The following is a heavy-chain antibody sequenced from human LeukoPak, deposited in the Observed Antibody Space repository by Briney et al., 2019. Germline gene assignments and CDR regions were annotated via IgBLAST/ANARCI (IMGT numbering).Heavy chain of an antibody. CDR3: ARAHDSSGYYPPDY. V-gene: IGHV3-48*04. Sequence: GGSLRLSCAASGFTFSSYSMNWVRQAPGKGLEWVSYISSSSSTIYYADSVKGRFTISRDNAKNSLYLQMNSLRAEDTAVYYCARAHDSSGYYPPDYWGQGTLVTVSS. D-gene: IGHD3-22*01. J-gene: IGHJ4*02. CDR2: ISSSSSTI. CDR1: GFTFSSYS.